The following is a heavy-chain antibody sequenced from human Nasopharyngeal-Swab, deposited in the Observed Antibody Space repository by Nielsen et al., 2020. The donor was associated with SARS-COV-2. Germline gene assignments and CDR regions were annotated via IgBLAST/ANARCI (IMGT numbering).Heavy chain of an antibody. CDR2: ISWNSGSI. Sequence: LKISCAASGFTVDDYAMHWVRRAPGKGLEWVSGISWNSGSIGYADSVKGRFTISRDNAKNSLYLQMNSLRAEDTALYYCAEDQRALDSNYYYYGMDVWGQGTTVTVSS. D-gene: IGHD3/OR15-3a*01. CDR3: AEDQRALDSNYYYYGMDV. J-gene: IGHJ6*02. V-gene: IGHV3-9*01. CDR1: GFTVDDYA.